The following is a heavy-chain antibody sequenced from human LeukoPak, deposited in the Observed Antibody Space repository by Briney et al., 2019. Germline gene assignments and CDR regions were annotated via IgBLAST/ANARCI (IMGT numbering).Heavy chain of an antibody. D-gene: IGHD6-25*01. CDR2: ISYDGSNK. V-gene: IGHV3-30*04. J-gene: IGHJ4*02. Sequence: PGRSLRLSCAASGFTFSSFAIHWVRQAPGKGLEWVAIISYDGSNKYYAESVKGRFTISRDNSKNTLDLQMNSLTTEDTAVYYCARDRVGAADLDYWGQGTLVTVSS. CDR1: GFTFSSFA. CDR3: ARDRVGAADLDY.